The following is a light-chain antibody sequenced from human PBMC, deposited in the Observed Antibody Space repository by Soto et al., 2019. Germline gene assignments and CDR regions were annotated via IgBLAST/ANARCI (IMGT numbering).Light chain of an antibody. CDR2: DAS. CDR3: QQRSNWPPLT. CDR1: QSVSSY. Sequence: EIVLTQSPATLSLSPGERATLSCRASQSVSSYLAGYQQKPGQAPRLLIYDASNRATGIPARFSGSGSGTDFTLTISSREPEDFAVYYCQQRSNWPPLTFGGGTKVEI. J-gene: IGKJ4*01. V-gene: IGKV3-11*01.